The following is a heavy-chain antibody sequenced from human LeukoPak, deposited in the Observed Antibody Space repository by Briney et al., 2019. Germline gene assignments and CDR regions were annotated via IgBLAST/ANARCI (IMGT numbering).Heavy chain of an antibody. J-gene: IGHJ6*02. D-gene: IGHD1-26*01. CDR3: AKTYSGSYLYYYYGMDV. CDR1: GFTFSSYA. CDR2: ISGSGGST. V-gene: IGHV3-23*01. Sequence: GGSLRLSCAASGFTFSSYAMSWVRQAPGKGLEWVSAISGSGGSTYYADSVKGRFTISRDNSKNTLYLQMNSLRAEDTAVYYCAKTYSGSYLYYYYGMDVWGQGTTVTVS.